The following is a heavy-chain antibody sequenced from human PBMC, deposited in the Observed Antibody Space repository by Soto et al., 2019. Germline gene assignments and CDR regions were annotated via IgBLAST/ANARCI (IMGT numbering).Heavy chain of an antibody. D-gene: IGHD3-3*01. CDR3: ARGRRDYDFWSGPDYHYYYYMDV. J-gene: IGHJ6*03. V-gene: IGHV4-34*01. CDR1: GGSFSGYY. Sequence: SETLSLTCAVYGGSFSGYYWSWIRQPPGKGLEWIGEINHSGSTNYNPSLKSRVTISVDTSKNQFSLKLSSVTAADTAVYYCARGRRDYDFWSGPDYHYYYYMDVWGKGTTVTVSS. CDR2: INHSGST.